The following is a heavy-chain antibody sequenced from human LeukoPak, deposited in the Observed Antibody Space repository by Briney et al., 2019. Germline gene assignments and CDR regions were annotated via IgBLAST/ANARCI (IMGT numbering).Heavy chain of an antibody. CDR3: ARDSRITMVRGVTSNWFDP. J-gene: IGHJ5*02. Sequence: SETLSLTRTVSGGSISSYYWSWIRQPAGKGLEWIGRIYTSGSTNYNPSLKSRVTMSVDTSKNQFSLKLSSVTAADTAVYYCARDSRITMVRGVTSNWFDPWGQGTLVTVSS. V-gene: IGHV4-4*07. CDR1: GGSISSYY. CDR2: IYTSGST. D-gene: IGHD3-10*01.